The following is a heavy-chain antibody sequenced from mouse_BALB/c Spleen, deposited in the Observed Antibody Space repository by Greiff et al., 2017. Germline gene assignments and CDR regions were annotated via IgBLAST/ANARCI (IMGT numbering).Heavy chain of an antibody. CDR3: ARGGPRITTRGYYYYAMDY. CDR1: GYAFSSYW. CDR2: IYPGDGDT. J-gene: IGHJ4*01. V-gene: IGHV1-80*01. Sequence: VQLHQSGAELVRPGSSVKISCKASGYAFSSYWMNWVKQRPGQGLEWIGQIYPGDGDTNYNGKFKGKATLTADKSSSTAYMQLSSLTSEDSAVYFCARGGPRITTRGYYYYAMDYWGQGTSVTVSS. D-gene: IGHD2-4*01.